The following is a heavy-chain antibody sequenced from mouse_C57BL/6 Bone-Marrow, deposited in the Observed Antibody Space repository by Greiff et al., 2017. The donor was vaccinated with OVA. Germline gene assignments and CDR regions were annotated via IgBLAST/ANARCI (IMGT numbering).Heavy chain of an antibody. V-gene: IGHV1-50*01. CDR1: GYTFTSSW. J-gene: IGHJ2*01. CDR3: ARWDYYGSSYFDY. Sequence: QVQLQPPGAELVKPVASVKLSCKASGYTFTSSWMPWVKQRPCQGLDLIGEIVPSDSYTNYNQKFKGKATLTVDTSSSTAYMQLSSLTSEDSAVYYCARWDYYGSSYFDYWGQGTTLTVSS. CDR2: IVPSDSYT. D-gene: IGHD1-1*01.